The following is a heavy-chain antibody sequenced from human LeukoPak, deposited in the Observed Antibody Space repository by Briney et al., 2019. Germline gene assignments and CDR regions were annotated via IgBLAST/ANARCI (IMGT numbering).Heavy chain of an antibody. Sequence: ASVTLSCSASGYTFTGYFMHWVRQAPGQGLGWLGWINTNSGGTNYAQNFQGRVSMTRYTSISTAYMELSRLKSDDTAVYYCARGPRRRLRYFDWSSPKAEYWGQGTLGTVSS. CDR3: ARGPRRRLRYFDWSSPKAEY. CDR2: INTNSGGT. D-gene: IGHD3-9*01. V-gene: IGHV1-2*02. CDR1: GYTFTGYF. J-gene: IGHJ4*02.